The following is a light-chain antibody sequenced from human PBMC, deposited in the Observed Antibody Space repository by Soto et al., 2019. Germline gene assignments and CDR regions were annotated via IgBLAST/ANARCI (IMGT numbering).Light chain of an antibody. V-gene: IGKV1-12*01. J-gene: IGKJ1*01. CDR1: QDIGGM. Sequence: DIQMTQSPSSVSASVGDRITITCRASQDIGGMLAWFQQKPGKAPQYLIQAASILQSGVPSRFSGSGSGTEFILTINNLQPEDFASYFCLQVYSFPRTFGLGTKVEV. CDR2: AAS. CDR3: LQVYSFPRT.